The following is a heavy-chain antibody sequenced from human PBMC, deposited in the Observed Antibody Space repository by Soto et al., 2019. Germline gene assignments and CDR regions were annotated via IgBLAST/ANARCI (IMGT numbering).Heavy chain of an antibody. CDR1: GCAIRISSYH. CDR3: ARHGTHYYGSGSSKFDY. Sequence: SAPLSRTHTSSGCAIRISSYHWRWFRQPPGKGLEWIGSIYYSGSTYYNPSLKSRVTISVDTSKNQFSLKLSSVTAADTAVYYRARHGTHYYGSGSSKFDYWGQG. V-gene: IGHV4-39*01. D-gene: IGHD3-10*01. CDR2: IYYSGST. J-gene: IGHJ4*02.